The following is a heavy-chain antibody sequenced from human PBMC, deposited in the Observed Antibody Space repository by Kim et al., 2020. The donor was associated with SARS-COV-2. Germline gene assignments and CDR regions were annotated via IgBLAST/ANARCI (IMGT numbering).Heavy chain of an antibody. J-gene: IGHJ5*02. V-gene: IGHV3-7*01. D-gene: IGHD6-19*01. CDR2: IKQDGSEK. Sequence: GGSLRLSCAASGFTFSSYWMSWVRQAPGKGLEWVANIKQDGSEKYYVDSVKGRFTISRDNAKNSLYLQMNSLRAEDTAVYYCASRGWQMELWFDPWGQGTLVTVSS. CDR1: GFTFSSYW. CDR3: ASRGWQMELWFDP.